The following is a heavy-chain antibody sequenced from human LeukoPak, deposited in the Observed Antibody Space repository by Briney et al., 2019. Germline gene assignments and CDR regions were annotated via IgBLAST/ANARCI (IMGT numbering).Heavy chain of an antibody. CDR2: ISGGGGST. CDR1: GFTFSSYG. J-gene: IGHJ4*02. CDR3: TTGIRGD. V-gene: IGHV3-23*01. Sequence: GGSLRLSCAASGFTFSSYGMNWVRQAPGKGLEWVSTISGGGGSTYYADSVKGRFTISRDNSKNTLYLQVNSLRAEDTAVYYCTTGIRGDCGQGTLVTVSS.